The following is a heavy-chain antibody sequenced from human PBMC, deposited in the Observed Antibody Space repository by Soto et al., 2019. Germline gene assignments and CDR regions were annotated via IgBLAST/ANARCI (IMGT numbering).Heavy chain of an antibody. Sequence: QVQLVQSGAEVKKPGSSVKVSCKASGGTFSRYAISWVRQAPGQGLEWMGGIIPVFGTADYAQKFQGRVTXXAXEXXSTAYMELSSLRSEDTAVYYCAREVVGDTHTAFDIWGQGTMVTVSS. CDR3: AREVVGDTHTAFDI. D-gene: IGHD1-26*01. V-gene: IGHV1-69*12. CDR2: IIPVFGTA. CDR1: GGTFSRYA. J-gene: IGHJ3*02.